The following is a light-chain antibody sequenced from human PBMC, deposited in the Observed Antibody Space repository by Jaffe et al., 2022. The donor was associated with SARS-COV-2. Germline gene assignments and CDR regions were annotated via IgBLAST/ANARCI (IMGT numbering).Light chain of an antibody. Sequence: QSALTQPPSASGSPGQSVTISCTGTSSDVGDYNYVSWYQQHPGKAPKLMIYEVSMRPSGVPLRFSGSKSGNTASLTVSGLQAEDEADYYCASYSGSNMGVFGTGTKVTVL. CDR1: SSDVGDYNY. J-gene: IGLJ1*01. V-gene: IGLV2-8*01. CDR3: ASYSGSNMGV. CDR2: EVS.